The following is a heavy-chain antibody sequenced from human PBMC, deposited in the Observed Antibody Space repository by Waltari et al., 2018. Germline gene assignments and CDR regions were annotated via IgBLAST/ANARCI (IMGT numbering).Heavy chain of an antibody. Sequence: KVSCKASGGTFSSYAISWVRQAPGQGLEWMGRIIPIFGTANYAQKFQGRVTITADKSTSTAYMELSSLRSEDTAVYYCARGEKLAAGGAFDIWGQGTMVTVSS. CDR1: GGTFSSYA. CDR2: IIPIFGTA. J-gene: IGHJ3*02. CDR3: ARGEKLAAGGAFDI. V-gene: IGHV1-69*06. D-gene: IGHD6-25*01.